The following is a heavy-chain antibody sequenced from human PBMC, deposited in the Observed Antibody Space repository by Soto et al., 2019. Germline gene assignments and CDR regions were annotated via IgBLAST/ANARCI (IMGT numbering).Heavy chain of an antibody. D-gene: IGHD3-3*01. CDR1: GVSIISGGYY. Sequence: SETLSLTCTVSGVSIISGGYYWILIRQHPGKGLEWIGYIYYSGSTYYNPSLKSRVTISVDTSKNQFSLKLSSVTAADTAVYYWARVADFTLAEFAYWGQGTLVTVAS. J-gene: IGHJ4*02. V-gene: IGHV4-31*03. CDR2: IYYSGST. CDR3: ARVADFTLAEFAY.